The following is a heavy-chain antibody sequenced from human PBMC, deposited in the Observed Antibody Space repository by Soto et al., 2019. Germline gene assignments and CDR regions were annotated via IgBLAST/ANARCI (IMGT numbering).Heavy chain of an antibody. V-gene: IGHV1-3*01. CDR2: INGGNGNT. CDR3: ASSSWAGNIFYYGMDV. Sequence: QVQLVQSGADVKQSGASVRVSCKASGQSLTSYAMHWVRQAPGQRLEWMGWINGGNGNTRYSPKFQDRVTITRDTSASTVYMEVSGLRSDYTAVYFCASSSWAGNIFYYGMDVWGQGTTVTVS. D-gene: IGHD3-9*01. J-gene: IGHJ6*02. CDR1: GQSLTSYA.